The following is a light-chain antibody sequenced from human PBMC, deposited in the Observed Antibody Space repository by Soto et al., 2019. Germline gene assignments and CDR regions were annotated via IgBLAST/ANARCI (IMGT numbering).Light chain of an antibody. CDR1: QSVSSY. CDR2: DAS. J-gene: IGKJ4*01. CDR3: QQRSNWPRLT. V-gene: IGKV3-11*01. Sequence: EIVLTQSPATLSLSPGERATLSCRASQSVSSYLAWYQQKPGQAPRLLIYDASNRATGIPARFSGSGSGTDFPLTISSLEPEDFAVYYCQQRSNWPRLTFGGGNKVEIK.